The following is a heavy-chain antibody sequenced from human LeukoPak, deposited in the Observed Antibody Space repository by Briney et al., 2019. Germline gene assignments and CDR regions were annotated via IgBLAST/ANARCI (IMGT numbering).Heavy chain of an antibody. CDR3: ATDLISGSSSWSGN. CDR2: FDPEDGET. Sequence: ASVKVSCKVSGYTLTELSMHWVRQAPGKGLEWMGGFDPEDGETIYAQKFQGRATMTEDTSTDTAYMELSSLRSEDTAVYYCATDLISGSSSWSGNWGQGTLVTVSS. CDR1: GYTLTELS. D-gene: IGHD6-13*01. V-gene: IGHV1-24*01. J-gene: IGHJ4*02.